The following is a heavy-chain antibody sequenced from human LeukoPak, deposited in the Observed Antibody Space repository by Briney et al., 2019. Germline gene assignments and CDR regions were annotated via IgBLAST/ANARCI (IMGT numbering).Heavy chain of an antibody. CDR3: ARDEGPTAMVTYYYYYMDV. CDR2: ISVSGNT. CDR1: GFTLSSYA. D-gene: IGHD5-18*01. V-gene: IGHV3-23*01. Sequence: GGSLRLSCAASGFTLSSYAMSWVRQGPGKGLEWVSAISVSGNTYHADSVKGRFTISRDNAKNTLYLQMNSLRAEDTAVYYCARDEGPTAMVTYYYYYMDVWGKGTTVTISS. J-gene: IGHJ6*03.